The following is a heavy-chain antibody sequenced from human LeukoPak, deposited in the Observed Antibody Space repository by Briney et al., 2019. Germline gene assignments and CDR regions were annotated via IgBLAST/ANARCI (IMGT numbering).Heavy chain of an antibody. D-gene: IGHD3-10*01. J-gene: IGHJ4*02. V-gene: IGHV4-34*01. CDR2: INHSGST. CDR3: ARGRSRITMVRGVIPQATPFDY. CDR1: GGSFSGYY. Sequence: PSETLSLTCAVYGGSFSGYYRSWIRQPPRKGLEWIGEINHSGSTNYNPSLKSRVTISVDTSKNQFSLKLSSVTAADTAVYYCARGRSRITMVRGVIPQATPFDYWGQGTLVTVSS.